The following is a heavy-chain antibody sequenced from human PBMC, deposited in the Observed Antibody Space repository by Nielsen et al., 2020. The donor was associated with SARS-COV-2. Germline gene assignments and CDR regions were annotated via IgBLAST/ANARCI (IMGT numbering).Heavy chain of an antibody. J-gene: IGHJ3*02. CDR1: GFTFSSYA. CDR3: ARAKTTRVTIFGVVTPGAFDI. CDR2: ISGSGGTI. D-gene: IGHD3-3*01. V-gene: IGHV3-23*01. Sequence: GESLKISCAASGFTFSSYAMSWVRQAPGKGLEWVSAISGSGGTIYYADSVKGRFTISRDNAKNSLYLQMNSLRAEDTAVYYCARAKTTRVTIFGVVTPGAFDIWGQGTMVTVSS.